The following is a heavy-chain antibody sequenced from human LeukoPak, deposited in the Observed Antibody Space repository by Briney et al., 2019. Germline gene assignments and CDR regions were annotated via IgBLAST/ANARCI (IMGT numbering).Heavy chain of an antibody. CDR1: GYTFTGYY. J-gene: IGHJ4*02. Sequence: ASVKVSCKASGYTFTGYYMHWVRQAPGQGLEWMGWINPNSGGTNYAQKFQGRVTMTRDTSFSTAYMELRRLSSDDTAIYYCARPYCNGGSCHDYFDYWGQGTLVSVSS. CDR3: ARPYCNGGSCHDYFDY. D-gene: IGHD2-15*01. CDR2: INPNSGGT. V-gene: IGHV1-2*02.